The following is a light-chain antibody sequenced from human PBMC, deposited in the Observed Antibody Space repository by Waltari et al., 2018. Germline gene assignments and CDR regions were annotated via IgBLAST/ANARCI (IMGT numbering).Light chain of an antibody. CDR3: QVWDSSSEHYV. CDR2: NDN. V-gene: IGLV3-21*03. Sequence: SYVLTQSPSMSVAPGKTARITCGGDGIGSKSVQWYQQKTGQAPVLVVHNDNDRPSGIPERFSGSNSGNTATLTISRVEAGDEADYYCQVWDSSSEHYVFGTGTRVTVL. CDR1: GIGSKS. J-gene: IGLJ1*01.